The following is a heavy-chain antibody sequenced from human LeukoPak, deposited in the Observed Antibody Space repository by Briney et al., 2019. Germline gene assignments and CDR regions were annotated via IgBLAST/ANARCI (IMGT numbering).Heavy chain of an antibody. V-gene: IGHV4-4*07. CDR1: GGSISSYY. CDR2: IYTSGST. CDR3: ARASHWNQLHYFDY. J-gene: IGHJ4*02. Sequence: SETLSLTCTVSGGSISSYYWSWIRQPAGKGLEWIGRIYTSGSTNYNPSLKSRVTMSVDTSKNQFSLKLSSVTAADTAVYYCARASHWNQLHYFDYWGQGTLVTVSS. D-gene: IGHD1-1*01.